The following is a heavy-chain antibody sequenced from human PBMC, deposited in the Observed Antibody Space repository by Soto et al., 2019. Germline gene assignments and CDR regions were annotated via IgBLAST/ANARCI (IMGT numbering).Heavy chain of an antibody. CDR2: ISGAGDRT. J-gene: IGHJ3*02. D-gene: IGHD6-19*01. Sequence: GGSLRLSCAASGFSFSSYAMNWVRQAPGKGLEWVSIISGAGDRTYYADSVKGRLTISRDNSKNMLYLQMNSLRAEDTAVYYCARDMKAVAVPRNAFDIWGQGTMVTVSS. V-gene: IGHV3-23*01. CDR3: ARDMKAVAVPRNAFDI. CDR1: GFSFSSYA.